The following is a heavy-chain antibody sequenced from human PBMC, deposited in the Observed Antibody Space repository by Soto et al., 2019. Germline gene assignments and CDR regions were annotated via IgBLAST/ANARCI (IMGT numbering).Heavy chain of an antibody. Sequence: SETLSLTCTVSGGSISSYYWSSIRQPPGKGLEWIGYIYYSGSTNYNPSLKSRVTISVDTSKNQFSLKLSSVTAADTAVYYCARGLQGCSGGSCYPGRPNWFGPWGEGTLVTVSS. V-gene: IGHV4-59*01. D-gene: IGHD2-15*01. CDR1: GGSISSYY. CDR2: IYYSGST. CDR3: ARGLQGCSGGSCYPGRPNWFGP. J-gene: IGHJ5*02.